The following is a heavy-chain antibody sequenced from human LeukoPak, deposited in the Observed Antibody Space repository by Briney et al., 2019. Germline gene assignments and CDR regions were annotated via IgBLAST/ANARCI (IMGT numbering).Heavy chain of an antibody. Sequence: GGSLRLSCAASGFTFSSDAMSWVRRAPGKGLEWVSAISGSGGSTYYADSVKGRFTISRDISKNTLYLHMNSLRAEDTAVYYCAKDVGSGWYVFDYWGQGTLVTVSS. J-gene: IGHJ4*02. V-gene: IGHV3-23*01. CDR2: ISGSGGST. CDR1: GFTFSSDA. D-gene: IGHD6-19*01. CDR3: AKDVGSGWYVFDY.